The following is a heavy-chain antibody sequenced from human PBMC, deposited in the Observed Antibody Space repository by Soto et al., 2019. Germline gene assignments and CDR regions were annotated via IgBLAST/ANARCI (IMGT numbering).Heavy chain of an antibody. V-gene: IGHV4-31*11. Sequence: QVQLQESGPGLVRPSQTLSLTCAVSGGSLSSGNFYWNWIRQHPGKGLEWIGYIYYSGSTYYNPSLNSRVTISVDTSNNQFSLKLGSVTAADTAVYYCAREVPAAMGGVPYNDMDVWGKGTTVTVSS. CDR1: GGSLSSGNFY. D-gene: IGHD2-2*01. CDR3: AREVPAAMGGVPYNDMDV. CDR2: IYYSGST. J-gene: IGHJ6*03.